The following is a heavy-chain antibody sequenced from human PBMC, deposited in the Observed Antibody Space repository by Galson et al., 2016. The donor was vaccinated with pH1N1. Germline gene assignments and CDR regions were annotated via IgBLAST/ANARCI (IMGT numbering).Heavy chain of an antibody. Sequence: SLRLSCAASGFIFSRYGMHWVRQAPGKGLEWAAVISSEGRVDYYADSVRGRFTIFRDNSRNTLYLQMNSLRVEDTAVYYCARDIWISGYCSSISCSNLDDWGQGTLVTVSS. CDR1: GFIFSRYG. D-gene: IGHD2-2*01. V-gene: IGHV3-30*03. CDR2: ISSEGRVD. CDR3: ARDIWISGYCSSISCSNLDD. J-gene: IGHJ4*02.